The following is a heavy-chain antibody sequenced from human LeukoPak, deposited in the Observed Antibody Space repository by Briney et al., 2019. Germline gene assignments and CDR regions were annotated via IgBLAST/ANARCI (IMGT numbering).Heavy chain of an antibody. CDR1: GGSINSGDYY. V-gene: IGHV4-61*02. J-gene: IGHJ4*02. CDR2: IFASGKT. Sequence: KSSETLSLTCTVSGGSINSGDYYWNWIRQPAGKGLEWIGRIFASGKTNYNASLKSRVTISVDTSKKQFSLELRSVTAEDTAMYYCARGYDSRGYMSMGFHYWGQGTLATVSS. D-gene: IGHD3-22*01. CDR3: ARGYDSRGYMSMGFHY.